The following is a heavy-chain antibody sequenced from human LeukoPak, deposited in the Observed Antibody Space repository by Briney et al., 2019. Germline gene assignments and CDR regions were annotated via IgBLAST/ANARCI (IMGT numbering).Heavy chain of an antibody. J-gene: IGHJ4*02. V-gene: IGHV1-69*06. CDR1: GGTLSSYA. CDR3: ARGARWLQDIDY. D-gene: IGHD5-24*01. Sequence: SVKVSCKASGGTLSSYAISWVRQAPGQGLEWMGGIIPIFGTANYAQKFQGRVTITADKSTSTAYMELSSLRSEDTAVYYCARGARWLQDIDYWGQGTLVTVSS. CDR2: IIPIFGTA.